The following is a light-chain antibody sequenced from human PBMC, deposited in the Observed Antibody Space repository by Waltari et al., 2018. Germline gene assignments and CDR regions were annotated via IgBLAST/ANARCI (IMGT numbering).Light chain of an antibody. V-gene: IGKV1-39*01. CDR2: SAS. CDR1: ESIGYY. Sequence: DIQMTQSPSSLSASVGDRVTITCRASESIGYYLNWYQQRPGQTPDLLIYSASSLQDGVPSRFTGSGSGTVFTLTISSLQPEDSTTYYCQQAYNTPSSTFGQGTRLEIK. CDR3: QQAYNTPSST. J-gene: IGKJ5*01.